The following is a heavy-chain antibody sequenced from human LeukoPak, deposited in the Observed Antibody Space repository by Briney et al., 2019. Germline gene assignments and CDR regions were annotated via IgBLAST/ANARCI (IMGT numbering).Heavy chain of an antibody. J-gene: IGHJ3*02. Sequence: GGSLRLPCAASGFTFSSYWMSWVRQAPGKGLEWVANIKQDGSEKYYVDSVKGRFTISRDNAKKSLYLQMNSLRAEDTAVYYCASYSGSYYAAFDIWGQGTMVTVSS. CDR2: IKQDGSEK. D-gene: IGHD1-26*01. V-gene: IGHV3-7*05. CDR3: ASYSGSYYAAFDI. CDR1: GFTFSSYW.